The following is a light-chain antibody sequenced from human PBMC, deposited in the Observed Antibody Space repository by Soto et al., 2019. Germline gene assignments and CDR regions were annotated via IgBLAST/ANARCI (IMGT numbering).Light chain of an antibody. CDR2: GAS. J-gene: IGKJ5*01. V-gene: IGKV3-20*01. Sequence: VFTQSPATLSVSPGARATLSVRASQSVSSSYLAWYQQKPGQAPRLLIYGASSRATGIPDRFSGSGSGTDFTLTISRLEPEDFAVYYCQQYGSSPSTFGQGTRLE. CDR1: QSVSSSY. CDR3: QQYGSSPST.